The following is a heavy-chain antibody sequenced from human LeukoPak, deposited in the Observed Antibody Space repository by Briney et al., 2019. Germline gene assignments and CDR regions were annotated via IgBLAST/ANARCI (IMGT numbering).Heavy chain of an antibody. CDR2: ISYSGST. CDR1: GGSINGFY. Sequence: PSETLSLTCTVSGGSINGFYWSRIRQPPGRRLEWIGYISYSGSTYYRPSLKSRLTMSLDTSQNLFSLRLNSVTAADTAIYYCARHVISFGESYSQYSFDSWGQGSLVTVSS. V-gene: IGHV4-59*08. CDR3: ARHVISFGESYSQYSFDS. J-gene: IGHJ4*02. D-gene: IGHD3-10*01.